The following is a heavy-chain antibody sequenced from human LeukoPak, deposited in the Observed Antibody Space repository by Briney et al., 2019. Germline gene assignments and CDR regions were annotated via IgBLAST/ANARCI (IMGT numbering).Heavy chain of an antibody. D-gene: IGHD2-15*01. CDR2: ISGSGGST. J-gene: IGHJ4*02. V-gene: IGHV3-23*01. CDR3: ARQRRYCSGDNCYQRTFDY. Sequence: PGGSLRLSCAASGFAFSSYAMSWVRQAPGKGLEWVSAISGSGGSTYYADSVKGRFTISRDNSKNTLYLQMNSLRAEDTAVYYCARQRRYCSGDNCYQRTFDYWGQGTLVTVSS. CDR1: GFAFSSYA.